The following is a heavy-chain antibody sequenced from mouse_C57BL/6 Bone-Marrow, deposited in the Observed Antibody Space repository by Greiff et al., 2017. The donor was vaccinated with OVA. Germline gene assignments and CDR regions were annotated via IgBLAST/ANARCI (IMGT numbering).Heavy chain of an antibody. J-gene: IGHJ4*01. D-gene: IGHD1-1*01. CDR3: ARPRVTTVVAVDYAMDY. V-gene: IGHV4-1*01. CDR1: GIDFSRYW. Sequence: EVQLQQSGGGLVQPGGSLKLSCAASGIDFSRYWMSWVRRAPGKGLEWIGEINPDSSTINYAPSLKDKFIISRDNAKNTLYLQMSKVRSEDTALYYCARPRVTTVVAVDYAMDYWGQGTSVTVSS. CDR2: INPDSSTI.